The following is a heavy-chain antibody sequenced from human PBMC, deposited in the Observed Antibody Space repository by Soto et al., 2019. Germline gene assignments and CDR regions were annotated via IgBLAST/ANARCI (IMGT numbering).Heavy chain of an antibody. D-gene: IGHD3-3*01. V-gene: IGHV1-69*13. CDR3: ARPTYYDFWSGYTPRLDYYGMDV. CDR1: GGTFSSYA. CDR2: NIPIFGTA. J-gene: IGHJ6*02. Sequence: SVKVSCKASGGTFSSYAISWVRQAPGQGLEWMGGNIPIFGTANYAQKFQGRVTITADESTSTAYMELSSLRSEDTAVYYCARPTYYDFWSGYTPRLDYYGMDVWGQGTTVTVSS.